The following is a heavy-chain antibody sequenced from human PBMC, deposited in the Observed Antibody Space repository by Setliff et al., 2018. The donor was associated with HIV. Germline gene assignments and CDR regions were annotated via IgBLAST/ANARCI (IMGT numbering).Heavy chain of an antibody. J-gene: IGHJ5*02. CDR3: ARAKATRQARPTNCFDP. V-gene: IGHV1-69*13. CDR2: IIPMFVTA. D-gene: IGHD1-1*01. Sequence: SVNVSCKASGGNFRFYAFSWVRQAPGQGLEWMGGIIPMFVTANYAQKFQDRVTITADESTSTAYMELSSLRFEDTAVYYCARAKATRQARPTNCFDPWGQGTLVTVSS. CDR1: GGNFRFYA.